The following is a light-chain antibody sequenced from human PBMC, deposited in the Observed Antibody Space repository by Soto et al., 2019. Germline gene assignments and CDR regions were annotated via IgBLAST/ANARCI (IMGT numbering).Light chain of an antibody. Sequence: SALTKPASVSGSPGQSITISCTGTSSDVGGYNYVSWYQQHPGKAPKLMIYDASNRPSGVSNRFSGSKSGNTASLTISGLQAEDEADYYCSSYTSSSLYVFGTGTKVTVL. V-gene: IGLV2-14*01. J-gene: IGLJ1*01. CDR2: DAS. CDR3: SSYTSSSLYV. CDR1: SSDVGGYNY.